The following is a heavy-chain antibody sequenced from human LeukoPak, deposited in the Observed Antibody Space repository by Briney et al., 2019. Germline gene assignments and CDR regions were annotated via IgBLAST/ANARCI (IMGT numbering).Heavy chain of an antibody. V-gene: IGHV3-30*04. J-gene: IGHJ4*02. Sequence: GGALRLFCGAPGITLCIYVMLWVRPAPGKGLEWVAVISYDGSNKYYADSVKGRFTISRDNSKNTLYLQMNSLRAEDTAVYYCARDPGRGLDYWGQGTLVTVSS. CDR1: GITLCIYV. CDR2: ISYDGSNK. CDR3: ARDPGRGLDY. D-gene: IGHD3-16*01.